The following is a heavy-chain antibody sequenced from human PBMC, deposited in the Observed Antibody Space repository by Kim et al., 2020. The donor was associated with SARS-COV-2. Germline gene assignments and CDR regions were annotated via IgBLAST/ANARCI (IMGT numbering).Heavy chain of an antibody. J-gene: IGHJ4*02. CDR2: SSYI. V-gene: IGHV3-21*01. D-gene: IGHD3-22*01. CDR3: ARVEYYDSSGYPDY. Sequence: SSYIYYADSVKGRFTISRDNAKNSLYLQMNSLRAEDTAVYYCARVEYYDSSGYPDYWGQGTLVTVSS.